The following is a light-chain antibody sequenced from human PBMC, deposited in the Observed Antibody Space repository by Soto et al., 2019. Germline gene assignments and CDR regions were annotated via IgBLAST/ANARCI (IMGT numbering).Light chain of an antibody. Sequence: EIVLTQSPATLSVSPGERATLSCRASQSVTSNLAWYQQKPGQAPRLLIYGASTRATGIPARFSGSRSGTEFTLTISSLQSEDFAVYYCQQYYNWPPWTFGQGTKVDIK. CDR1: QSVTSN. CDR2: GAS. CDR3: QQYYNWPPWT. J-gene: IGKJ1*01. V-gene: IGKV3-15*01.